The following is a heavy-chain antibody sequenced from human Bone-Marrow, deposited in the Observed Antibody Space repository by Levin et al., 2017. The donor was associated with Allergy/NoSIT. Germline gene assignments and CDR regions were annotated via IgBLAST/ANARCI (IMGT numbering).Heavy chain of an antibody. CDR1: GFTFSNAW. J-gene: IGHJ4*02. V-gene: IGHV3-15*01. CDR2: IKSKTDGGTT. CDR3: TTDRWQQGSYYFDY. Sequence: GESLKISCAASGFTFSNAWMSWVRQAPGKGLEWVGRIKSKTDGGTTDYAAPVKGRFTISRDDSKNTLYLQMNSLKTEDTAVYYCTTDRWQQGSYYFDYWGQGTLVTVSS. D-gene: IGHD6-13*01.